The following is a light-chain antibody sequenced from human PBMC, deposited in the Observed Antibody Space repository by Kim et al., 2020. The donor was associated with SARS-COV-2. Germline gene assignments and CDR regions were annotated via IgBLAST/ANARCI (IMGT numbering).Light chain of an antibody. CDR2: LNSDGSH. CDR3: QTWGTGIWV. Sequence: QLVLTQSPSASASRGASVKLTCTLSSGHSSNAIAWHQQQPEKGPRYLMKLNSDGSHTKGDGIPDRFSGSSSGAERYLTISSLQSEDEADYYCQTWGTGIWVFGGGTQLTVL. CDR1: SGHSSNA. V-gene: IGLV4-69*01. J-gene: IGLJ3*02.